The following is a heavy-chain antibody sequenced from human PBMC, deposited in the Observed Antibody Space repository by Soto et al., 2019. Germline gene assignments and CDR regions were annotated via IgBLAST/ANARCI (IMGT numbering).Heavy chain of an antibody. D-gene: IGHD1-26*01. V-gene: IGHV1-2*02. J-gene: IGHJ4*01. CDR3: GRGRSGQIVVLY. CDR2: IGPESGAT. Sequence: ASVKVSCKASGYTFTGHYSHWVRQAPEQGPEWMGEIGPESGATRYAQRFQVRVTMTRDMSITTVYIELNNLSPDDTAVYYCGRGRSGQIVVLYWGHGTPVTVSS. CDR1: GYTFTGHY.